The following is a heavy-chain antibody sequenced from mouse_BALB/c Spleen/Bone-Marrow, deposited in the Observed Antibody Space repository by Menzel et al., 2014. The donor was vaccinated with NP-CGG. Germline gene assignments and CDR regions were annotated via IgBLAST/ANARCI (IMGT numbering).Heavy chain of an antibody. D-gene: IGHD4-1*01. J-gene: IGHJ3*01. CDR3: AREARTGAWFTY. CDR2: ISPSSGYT. V-gene: IGHV1-4*02. Sequence: VQLQQSGAELARPGASVKMSCKASGYTFTSYTIQWVKQRPGRGLEWIGYISPSSGYTDCNQKFKDKTTLTADKSSNTAYMQLTSLTSEDSAVYSCAREARTGAWFTYWGQGTLVTVSA. CDR1: GYTFTSYT.